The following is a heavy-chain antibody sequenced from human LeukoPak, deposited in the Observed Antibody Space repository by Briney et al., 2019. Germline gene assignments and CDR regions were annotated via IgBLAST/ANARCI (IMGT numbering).Heavy chain of an antibody. CDR1: GFTFSSYG. D-gene: IGHD3-9*01. CDR2: ISYDGSNK. J-gene: IGHJ4*02. V-gene: IGHV3-30*18. CDR3: AKYSPYDILTGSTYYFDY. Sequence: GRALRLSCAASGFTFSSYGMHWVRQAPGKGLEWGAVISYDGSNKYYADSVKGRFTISRDNSKNTLYLQMNSLRAEDTAVYYCAKYSPYDILTGSTYYFDYWGQGTLVTVSS.